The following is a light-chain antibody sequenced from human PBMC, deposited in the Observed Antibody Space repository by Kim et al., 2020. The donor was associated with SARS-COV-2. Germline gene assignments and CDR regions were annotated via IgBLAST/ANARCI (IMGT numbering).Light chain of an antibody. CDR2: GKN. Sequence: SSELTQDPAVSVALGQTVRITCQGDSLRSYYATWYQPKPGQAPIVVIYGKNNRPSGIPDRFSGSSSGNTASLTITGTQAGDEADYYCNSRDSNDNVVFGGGTKLTVL. CDR3: NSRDSNDNVV. CDR1: SLRSYY. J-gene: IGLJ2*01. V-gene: IGLV3-19*01.